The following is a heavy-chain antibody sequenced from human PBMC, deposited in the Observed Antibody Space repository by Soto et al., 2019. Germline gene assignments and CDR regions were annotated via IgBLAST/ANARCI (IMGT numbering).Heavy chain of an antibody. D-gene: IGHD2-2*01. CDR2: IGESGTPT. J-gene: IGHJ6*02. CDR1: GFTCSSYA. Sequence: PGGSLRLSCAASGFTCSSYAMKWVRQAPGKGLEWVSLIGESGTPTYYADSVKGRFTISRDNSGNTLFLEMYSLRAEDTAVYYCARYIPGVRYYGMDVWGQGTTVTVSS. V-gene: IGHV3-23*01. CDR3: ARYIPGVRYYGMDV.